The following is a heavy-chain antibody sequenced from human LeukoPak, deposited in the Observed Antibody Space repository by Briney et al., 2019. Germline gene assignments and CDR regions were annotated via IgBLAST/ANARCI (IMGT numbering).Heavy chain of an antibody. CDR2: INPNSGGT. V-gene: IGHV1-2*02. CDR1: GYTFTGYY. D-gene: IGHD5-12*01. Sequence: ASVKVSCKASGYTFTGYYMHWVRQAPGQGLEWMGWINPNSGGTNYAQKFQGRVTMTRDTSISTAYMELSRLRSDDTAVYYCARLPHPRRGYSGYAFDYWGQGTLVTVSS. CDR3: ARLPHPRRGYSGYAFDY. J-gene: IGHJ4*02.